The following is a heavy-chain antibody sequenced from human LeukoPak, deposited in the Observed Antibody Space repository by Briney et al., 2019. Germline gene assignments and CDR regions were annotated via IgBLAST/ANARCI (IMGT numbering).Heavy chain of an antibody. CDR3: ARDSTFAVATFDY. V-gene: IGHV3-21*01. J-gene: IGHJ4*02. CDR2: ISSSSGYI. Sequence: PGGSLRLSCAASGFTFSSYSMNWVRQAPGKGLEWVSSISSSSGYIYYADSVKGRFTISRDNAKNSLYLQMNSLRAEDTAVYYCARDSTFAVATFDYWGQGTLVTVSS. D-gene: IGHD2/OR15-2a*01. CDR1: GFTFSSYS.